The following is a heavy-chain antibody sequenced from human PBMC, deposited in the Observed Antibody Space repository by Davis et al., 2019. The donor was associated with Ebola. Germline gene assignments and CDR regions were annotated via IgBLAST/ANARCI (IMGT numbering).Heavy chain of an antibody. V-gene: IGHV3-74*01. Sequence: GESLKISCAASGFTFSSYWMHWVRQAPGKGLVWVSRINSDGSSTSYADSVKGRFTISRDNAKNTLYLQMNSLRAEDTAVYYCARGGSWGLGGKDYWGQGTLVTVSS. CDR1: GFTFSSYW. D-gene: IGHD1-26*01. CDR3: ARGGSWGLGGKDY. J-gene: IGHJ4*02. CDR2: INSDGSST.